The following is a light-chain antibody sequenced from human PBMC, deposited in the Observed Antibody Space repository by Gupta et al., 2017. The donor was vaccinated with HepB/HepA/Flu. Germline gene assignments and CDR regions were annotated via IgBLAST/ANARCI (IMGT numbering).Light chain of an antibody. CDR1: TSDVGKYDY. Sequence: QSALTQPRSVSGSPGKSVTLSCTGTTSDVGKYDYVSWYQHHPGKAPKLIVYDVNKRPSGVPSRFSGSKSANTASLTISGLQAEDEADYYCCSYTGSHTLYVFGGGTTVTVL. CDR2: DVN. J-gene: IGLJ1*01. V-gene: IGLV2-11*01. CDR3: CSYTGSHTLYV.